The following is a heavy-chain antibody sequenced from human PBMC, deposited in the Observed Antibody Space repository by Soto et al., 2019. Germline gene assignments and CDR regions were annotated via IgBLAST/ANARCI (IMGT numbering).Heavy chain of an antibody. V-gene: IGHV4-34*01. CDR3: ARGRYSSRH. D-gene: IGHD6-13*01. CDR2: VDHSGST. CDR1: GGSFSGYC. Sequence: SETLSLTCAVYGGSFSGYCWSWIRQPPGKGLEWIGEVDHSGSTNYNPSLKSRVTISVDTSKNQFSLKLSSVTAADTAVYYCARGRYSSRHWGQGTLVTVSS. J-gene: IGHJ4*02.